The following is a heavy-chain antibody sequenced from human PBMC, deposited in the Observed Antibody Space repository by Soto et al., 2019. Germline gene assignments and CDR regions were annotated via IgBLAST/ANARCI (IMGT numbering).Heavy chain of an antibody. CDR2: ISGSGGST. J-gene: IGHJ6*02. D-gene: IGHD3-9*01. Sequence: PRLSCAASGFTFSSYAMSWVRQAPGKGLEWVSAISGSGGSTYYADSVKGRFTISRDNSKNTLYLQMNGLRAEDTAVYYCAKSRLRYFDWLFSYYYYYGMDVWGQGTTVTVSS. CDR1: GFTFSSYA. V-gene: IGHV3-23*01. CDR3: AKSRLRYFDWLFSYYYYYGMDV.